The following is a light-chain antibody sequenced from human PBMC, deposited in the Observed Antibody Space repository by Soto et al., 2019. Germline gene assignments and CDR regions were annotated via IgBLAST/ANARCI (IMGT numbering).Light chain of an antibody. CDR1: QSVSSSY. Sequence: EIALTQSPGTLSLSPEERATLSCRASQSVSSSYLAWYQQTPGQAPRLLIYGASSRATGIPDRFSGSGSGTDFILTISRLEPEDFAVYYCQHYGNSPITFGQGTRLEIK. CDR3: QHYGNSPIT. J-gene: IGKJ5*01. CDR2: GAS. V-gene: IGKV3-20*01.